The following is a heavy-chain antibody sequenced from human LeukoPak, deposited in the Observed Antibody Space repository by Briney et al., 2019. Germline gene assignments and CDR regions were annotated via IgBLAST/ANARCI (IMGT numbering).Heavy chain of an antibody. Sequence: PGGSLRLSCAVSGYTFSSHGMYWVRQAPGKGLEWVAAIWYDGSDKYYADSVKGRFAISRDNSKNMSYLQMDSLRAEDTALYYCARLWGSVSGYFDYWGQGTLVTVSS. D-gene: IGHD2-21*01. V-gene: IGHV3-33*01. CDR1: GYTFSSHG. CDR3: ARLWGSVSGYFDY. CDR2: IWYDGSDK. J-gene: IGHJ4*02.